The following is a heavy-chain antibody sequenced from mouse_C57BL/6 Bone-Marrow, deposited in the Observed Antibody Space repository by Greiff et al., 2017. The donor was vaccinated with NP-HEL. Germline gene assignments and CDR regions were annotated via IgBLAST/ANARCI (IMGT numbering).Heavy chain of an antibody. D-gene: IGHD2-4*01. CDR1: GYTFTRYW. V-gene: IGHV1-59*01. J-gene: IGHJ4*01. Sequence: QVQLQQPGAELVRPGTSVKLSCKASGYTFTRYWLHWVKPRPGQGLEWIGVIAPSDSYTNYNPTFKCKATLTVATSASTAYMQLSSLTAEDSAVYYCARWGVYYDYPYAMDYWGQGTSVTVSS. CDR2: IAPSDSYT. CDR3: ARWGVYYDYPYAMDY.